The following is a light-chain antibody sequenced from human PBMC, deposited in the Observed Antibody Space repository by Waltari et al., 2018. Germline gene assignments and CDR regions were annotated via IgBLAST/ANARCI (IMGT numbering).Light chain of an antibody. V-gene: IGKV1-5*03. Sequence: IQMTQSPSTLSASVGDRVTITCRASQSISSWLAWYQQKPGKAPKLLSYKASSLESGVPSRFSGSGSGTEFTLTISSLQPDDFATYYCQQYNSYSTYTFGQGTKLEIK. CDR3: QQYNSYSTYT. CDR1: QSISSW. CDR2: KAS. J-gene: IGKJ2*01.